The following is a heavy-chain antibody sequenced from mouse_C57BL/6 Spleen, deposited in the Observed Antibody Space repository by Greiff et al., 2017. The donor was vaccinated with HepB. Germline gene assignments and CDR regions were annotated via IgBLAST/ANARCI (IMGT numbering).Heavy chain of an antibody. V-gene: IGHV5-6*01. CDR1: GFTFSSYG. J-gene: IGHJ1*03. D-gene: IGHD1-1*01. Sequence: EVKVLESGGDLVKPGGSLKLSCAASGFTFSSYGMSWVRQTPDKRLEWVATISSGGSYTYYPDSVKGRFTISRDNAKNTLYLQMSSLKSEDTAMYYCARQGVYYYGSSYWYFDVWGTGTTVTVSS. CDR3: ARQGVYYYGSSYWYFDV. CDR2: ISSGGSYT.